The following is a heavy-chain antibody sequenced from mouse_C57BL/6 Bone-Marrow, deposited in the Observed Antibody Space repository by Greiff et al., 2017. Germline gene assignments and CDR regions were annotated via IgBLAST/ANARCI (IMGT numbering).Heavy chain of an antibody. V-gene: IGHV1-81*01. Sequence: QVQLQQSGAELARPGASVKLSCKASGYTFTSYGISWVKQRTGQGLEWIGEINPRSGNTYYNEKFKGKATLTADKSSITAYMELRSMTSEYSAVYFCKRVITKVGEEAMDYWGQGNSDTVSS. CDR3: KRVITKVGEEAMDY. CDR1: GYTFTSYG. CDR2: INPRSGNT. J-gene: IGHJ4*01. D-gene: IGHD1-1*01.